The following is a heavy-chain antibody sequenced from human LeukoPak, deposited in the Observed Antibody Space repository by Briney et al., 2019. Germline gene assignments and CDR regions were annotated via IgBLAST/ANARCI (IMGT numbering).Heavy chain of an antibody. V-gene: IGHV1-2*02. D-gene: IGHD1-26*01. J-gene: IGHJ4*02. Sequence: GASVKVSCKASGYTFTGYYMHWVRQAPGQGLEWMGWINPNSGGTNYAQKFQGRVTMTRDTSISTAYMELSRLRSDDTAVYYCARGRYKLGGSYYYFDYWGQGTLVTVSS. CDR3: ARGRYKLGGSYYYFDY. CDR2: INPNSGGT. CDR1: GYTFTGYY.